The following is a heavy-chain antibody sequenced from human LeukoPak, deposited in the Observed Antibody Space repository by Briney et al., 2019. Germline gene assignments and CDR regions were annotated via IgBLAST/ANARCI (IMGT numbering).Heavy chain of an antibody. CDR3: AKAYQHLGGLSFPGS. J-gene: IGHJ5*02. CDR1: GYTFTNYA. D-gene: IGHD3-16*01. V-gene: IGHV7-4-1*02. Sequence: ASVKVSCKASGYTFTNYAMNWVRQAPGQGLQWMGWIDPNTGNPTYAQGFTGRFVFSLDTSVSTTYLQISSLKPEDTAVYYCAKAYQHLGGLSFPGSWGQGTLVTVSS. CDR2: IDPNTGNP.